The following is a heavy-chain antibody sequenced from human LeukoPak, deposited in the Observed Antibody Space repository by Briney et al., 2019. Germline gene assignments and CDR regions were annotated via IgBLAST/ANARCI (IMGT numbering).Heavy chain of an antibody. V-gene: IGHV3-48*04. J-gene: IGHJ4*02. CDR3: ARAPPPPDY. CDR2: ISSSSSTI. CDR1: GLTFSTYS. Sequence: GGSLRLSCAASGLTFSTYSMNWVRQAPGKGLEWVSHISSSSSTIYYADSVKGRFTISRDDAKNSLNLQMNSLRAEDTAVYYCARAPPPPDYWGQGTLVTVSS.